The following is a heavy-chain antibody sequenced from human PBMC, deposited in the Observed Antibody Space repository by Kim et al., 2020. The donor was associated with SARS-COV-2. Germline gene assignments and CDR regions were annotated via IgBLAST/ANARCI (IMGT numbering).Heavy chain of an antibody. CDR2: IYYSGST. CDR3: ARSVSAGRITIFFDY. J-gene: IGHJ4*02. V-gene: IGHV4-39*01. CDR1: GGSISSSSYY. D-gene: IGHD3-9*01. Sequence: SETLSLTCTVSGGSISSSSYYWGWIRQPPGKGLEWIGSIYYSGSTYYNPSLKSRVTISVDTSKNQFSLKLSSVTAADTAVYYCARSVSAGRITIFFDYWGQGTLVTVSS.